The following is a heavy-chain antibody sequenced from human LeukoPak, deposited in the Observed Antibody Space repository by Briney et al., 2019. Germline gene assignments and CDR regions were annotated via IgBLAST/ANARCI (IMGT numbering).Heavy chain of an antibody. CDR2: ISAYNGNT. J-gene: IGHJ4*02. CDR1: GYTFTTYG. CDR3: ARGSTARYYYDSSGYYRGAVDY. V-gene: IGHV1-18*01. Sequence: ASVKVSCKASGYTFTTYGISWVRQAPGQGLEWMGWISAYNGNTNYAQKFQGRVTMTTDTSTSTAYMELRSPRSDDTAVYYCARGSTARYYYDSSGYYRGAVDYWGQGTLVTISS. D-gene: IGHD3-22*01.